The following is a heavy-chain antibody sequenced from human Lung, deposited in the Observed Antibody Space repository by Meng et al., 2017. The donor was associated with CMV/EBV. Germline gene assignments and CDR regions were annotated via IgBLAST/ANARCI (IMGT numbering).Heavy chain of an antibody. J-gene: IGHJ4*02. D-gene: IGHD6-19*01. Sequence: QVQLQESDPGLGKPSGTLSLPCAVSGGSISSSNWWSWVRQPPGKGLEWIGEIYHSGSTNYNPSLKSRVTISVDKSKNQFSLKLSSVTAADTAVYYCASFPPPGKQWLVTDYWGQGTLVTVSS. V-gene: IGHV4-4*02. CDR1: GGSISSSNW. CDR2: IYHSGST. CDR3: ASFPPPGKQWLVTDY.